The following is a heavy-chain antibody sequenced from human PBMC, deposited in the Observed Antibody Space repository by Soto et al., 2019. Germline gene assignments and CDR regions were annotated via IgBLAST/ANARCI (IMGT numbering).Heavy chain of an antibody. J-gene: IGHJ4*02. CDR2: IYYTGIT. D-gene: IGHD3-9*01. CDR1: DESIFVDSIRSASYF. Sequence: SETLSLSCRVFDESIFVDSIRSASYFWSWIRQHPGKGPEWIGYIYYTGITYYTPSLKSRVVMSVDTSKNHFSLKLTSLTAADTAVYYCAREVDILTGRYFDFWGQGILVTVSS. V-gene: IGHV4-31*03. CDR3: AREVDILTGRYFDF.